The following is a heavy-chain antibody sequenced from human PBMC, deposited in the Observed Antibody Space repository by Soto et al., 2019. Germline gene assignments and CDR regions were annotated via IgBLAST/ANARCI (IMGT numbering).Heavy chain of an antibody. V-gene: IGHV1-69*06. CDR2: IIPIFGTA. CDR1: GGTFSSYA. D-gene: IGHD3-22*01. Sequence: SVKVSCKASGGTFSSYAISWVRQAPGQGLEWMGGIIPIFGTANYAQKFQGRVTITADKSTSTAYMELSSLRSEDTAVYYCARQSRYYDSSGYPNPTAWSDPWGQGTLVTVSS. CDR3: ARQSRYYDSSGYPNPTAWSDP. J-gene: IGHJ5*02.